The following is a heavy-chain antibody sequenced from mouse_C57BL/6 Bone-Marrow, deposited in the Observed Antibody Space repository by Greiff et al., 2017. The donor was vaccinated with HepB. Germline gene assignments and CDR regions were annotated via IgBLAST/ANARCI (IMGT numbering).Heavy chain of an antibody. CDR3: ARKLRLQAMDY. CDR2: IDPSDSYT. CDR1: GYTFTSYW. D-gene: IGHD3-2*02. V-gene: IGHV1-50*01. Sequence: QVQLQQPGAELVKPGASVKLPCKASGYTFTSYWMQWVKQRPGQGLEWIGEIDPSDSYTNYNQKFKGKATLTVDTSSSTAYMQLSSLTSEDSAVYYCARKLRLQAMDYWGQGTSVTVSS. J-gene: IGHJ4*01.